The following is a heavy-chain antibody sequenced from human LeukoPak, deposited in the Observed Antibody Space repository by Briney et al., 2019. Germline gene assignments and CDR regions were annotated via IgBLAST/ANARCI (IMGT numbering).Heavy chain of an antibody. CDR1: GGSFSGYY. J-gene: IGHJ4*02. CDR3: ATRLHPRRPFDY. CDR2: INHSGST. Sequence: SETLSLTCAVYGGSFSGYYWSWIRQPPGKGLEWIGKINHSGSTDYNPSPKSRVTISVDTSKNQFSLKLSSVTAADTAVYYCATRLHPRRPFDYWGQGTLVTVSS. D-gene: IGHD5-24*01. V-gene: IGHV4-34*01.